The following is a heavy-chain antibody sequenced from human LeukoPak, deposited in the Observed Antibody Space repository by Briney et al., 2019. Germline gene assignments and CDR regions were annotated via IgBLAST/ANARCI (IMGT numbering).Heavy chain of an antibody. CDR1: GFTFSSYW. V-gene: IGHV3-7*01. Sequence: PGGSLRLSCAASGFTFSSYWMSWVRQAPGKGLEWVANIKQDGGEKYYVDSVKGRFTISRDNAKNSLYLQMNSLRAEDTAVYYCARDRDRAGSGSYFYYYYYYMDVWGKGTTVTVSS. CDR3: ARDRDRAGSGSYFYYYYYYMDV. J-gene: IGHJ6*03. CDR2: IKQDGGEK. D-gene: IGHD3-10*01.